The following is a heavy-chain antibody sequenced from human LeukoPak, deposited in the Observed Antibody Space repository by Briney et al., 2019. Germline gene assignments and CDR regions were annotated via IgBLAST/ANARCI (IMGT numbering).Heavy chain of an antibody. CDR3: ARTRRGYCSSTSCSNWFDP. CDR2: INPSGGST. J-gene: IGHJ5*02. Sequence: ASVKVSCKASGYTFTRYYMHWVRQAPGQGLVWMGIINPSGGSTSYAQKFQGRVNMTRDTYTSTVYMELNSLRSKDTAVYYCARTRRGYCSSTSCSNWFDPWGQGTLVTVSS. V-gene: IGHV1-46*01. D-gene: IGHD2-2*01. CDR1: GYTFTRYY.